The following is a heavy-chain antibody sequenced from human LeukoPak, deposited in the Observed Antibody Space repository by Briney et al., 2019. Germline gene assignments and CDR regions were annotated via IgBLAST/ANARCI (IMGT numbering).Heavy chain of an antibody. CDR2: IYTSGST. D-gene: IGHD4-23*01. Sequence: SATLSLTCTVSGDSISSYYWRWIRQPPGQGLEWIGYIYTSGSTNYNTSLKSRVTISVDTSKNQFSLKLSSVTAADTAVYYCAKLETDAFDIWGQGTTVTGSS. CDR3: AKLETDAFDI. J-gene: IGHJ3*02. CDR1: GDSISSYY. V-gene: IGHV4-4*09.